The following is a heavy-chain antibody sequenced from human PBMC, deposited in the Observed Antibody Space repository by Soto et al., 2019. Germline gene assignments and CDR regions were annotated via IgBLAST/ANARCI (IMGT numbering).Heavy chain of an antibody. V-gene: IGHV4-59*01. J-gene: IGHJ4*02. CDR3: ARKACSDGSCYPDH. CDR1: GDSMRSYY. D-gene: IGHD2-15*01. Sequence: QVQLQESGPGLVKPSETLSLTCTVSGDSMRSYYWRWIRQPPGKGLEWIAYIYYSGATTYNPSLESRVTISIDTSKNQVSLRLTSVTAADTAVYDCARKACSDGSCYPDHWGQGTLVTVSS. CDR2: IYYSGAT.